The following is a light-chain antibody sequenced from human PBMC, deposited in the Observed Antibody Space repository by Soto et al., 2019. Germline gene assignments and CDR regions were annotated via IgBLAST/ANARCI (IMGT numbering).Light chain of an antibody. Sequence: DMQMTQSPPSLSASVGDRVTITCRASQSISTYLNWYQQKAGKTKLLVYSASSLQSGVPSRFSGSGAGTDFTLTISSLQPEDFATYYCQQSYYNPTFGQGTKVDIK. CDR2: SAS. CDR3: QQSYYNPT. CDR1: QSISTY. J-gene: IGKJ1*01. V-gene: IGKV1-39*01.